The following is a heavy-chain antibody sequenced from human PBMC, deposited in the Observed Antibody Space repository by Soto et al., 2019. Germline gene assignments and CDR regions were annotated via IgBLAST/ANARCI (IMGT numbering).Heavy chain of an antibody. CDR2: ISWNSGSM. J-gene: IGHJ3*02. D-gene: IGHD6-19*01. CDR1: GFTFDDYA. Sequence: EVQLVESGGGLVQPGRSRRLSCAASGFTFDDYAMHWVRQAPGKRLEWVASISWNSGSMDYAASVKGRFTISRDNAKNSLYLQMNSLRTEDTAFYYCAKDLQTIEVTGMSAFDIWGQGTMVTVSS. CDR3: AKDLQTIEVTGMSAFDI. V-gene: IGHV3-9*01.